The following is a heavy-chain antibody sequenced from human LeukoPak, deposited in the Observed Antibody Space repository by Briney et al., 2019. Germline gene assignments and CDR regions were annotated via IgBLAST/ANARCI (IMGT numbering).Heavy chain of an antibody. CDR3: ARAGYCSSTSCQWVPLV. CDR2: IYYSGST. V-gene: IGHV4-59*01. J-gene: IGHJ6*02. Sequence: SETLSLTCTVSGDSIKNYYWIWIRQSPGKGLEWIGYIYYSGSTYYYPSLKSRVTMSVDTSKNQFSLKLNSVTAADTAVYYCARAGYCSSTSCQWVPLVWGQGTTVTVSS. CDR1: GDSIKNYY. D-gene: IGHD2-2*03.